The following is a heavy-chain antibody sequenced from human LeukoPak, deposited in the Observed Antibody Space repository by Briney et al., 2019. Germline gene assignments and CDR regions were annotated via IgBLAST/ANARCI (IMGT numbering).Heavy chain of an antibody. CDR1: DFSISSGYY. CDR2: IYHSGST. J-gene: IGHJ4*02. D-gene: IGHD3-10*01. Sequence: SETLSLTCAVSDFSISSGYYWGWIRQPPGKGLEWIGSIYHSGSTYYNPSLRSRVTISVDTSKNQFSLKLSSVTAADTAVYYCARSLSYISGTYYNFDYWGQGTLV. V-gene: IGHV4-38-2*01. CDR3: ARSLSYISGTYYNFDY.